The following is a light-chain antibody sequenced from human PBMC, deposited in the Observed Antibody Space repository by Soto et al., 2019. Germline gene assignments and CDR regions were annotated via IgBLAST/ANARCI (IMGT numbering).Light chain of an antibody. J-gene: IGLJ2*01. CDR2: DDR. Sequence: SYELTQPPSVSVVPGQTARISCGGNNIGSKSVHWYQQKPGRAPVLVVYDDRDRPSGIPERFSGSNSGGTATLTISRVEVGDEADYWCKVWDSSSANVVFGGGTKVTVL. CDR3: KVWDSSSANVV. CDR1: NIGSKS. V-gene: IGLV3-21*02.